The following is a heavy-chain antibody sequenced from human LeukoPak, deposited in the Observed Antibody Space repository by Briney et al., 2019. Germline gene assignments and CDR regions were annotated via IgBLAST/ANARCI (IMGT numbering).Heavy chain of an antibody. CDR2: TFYSGTT. Sequence: SETLSLTCTVSGDSISSFYWSWFRQPPGKTLEWIGYTFYSGTTDYNPSLRSRVTMSVDKSKNQFSLNLTSVTTAVTALYYCAKIRRSDYKIDPWGQGTLVTVSS. V-gene: IGHV4-59*01. D-gene: IGHD4-11*01. CDR3: AKIRRSDYKIDP. CDR1: GDSISSFY. J-gene: IGHJ5*02.